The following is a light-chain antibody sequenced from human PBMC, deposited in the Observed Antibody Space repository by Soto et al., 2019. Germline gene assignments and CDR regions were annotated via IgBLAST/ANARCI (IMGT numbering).Light chain of an antibody. CDR3: QQSYSTPV. CDR2: AAS. V-gene: IGKV1-39*01. Sequence: DIQMTQSPSSLSASVGDRVTITCRARQSISSYLNWYQQKPGKAPKLLIYAASSLQSGVPSRFSGSGSVTYFTLTISSLQPEDFATYYCQQSYSTPVFGQGTKLEIK. CDR1: QSISSY. J-gene: IGKJ2*01.